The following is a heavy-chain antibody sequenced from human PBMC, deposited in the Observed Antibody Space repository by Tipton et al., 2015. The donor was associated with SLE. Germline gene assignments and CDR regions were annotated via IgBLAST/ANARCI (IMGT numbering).Heavy chain of an antibody. CDR3: ARDPLWVMVYAAAFDI. J-gene: IGHJ3*02. D-gene: IGHD2-8*01. CDR1: GYTFTSYD. CDR2: MNPNSGNT. Sequence: QSGAEVKKPGASGKVSCKASGYTFTSYDINWVRQATGQGLEWMGWMNPNSGNTGYAQKFQGRVTMTRDTSISTAYMDLSSLRSEDTAVYYCARDPLWVMVYAAAFDIWGQGTRVTVSS. V-gene: IGHV1-8*01.